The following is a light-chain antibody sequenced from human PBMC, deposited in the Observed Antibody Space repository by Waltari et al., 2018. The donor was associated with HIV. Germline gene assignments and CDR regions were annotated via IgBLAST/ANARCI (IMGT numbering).Light chain of an antibody. CDR3: HQYVSLLLFT. Sequence: EIVLTQSPGTLSLSPGERATLSCRLSQSVSSSYLAWYQQKPGQAPRLLIYAASSWATCIPFRFSCSVSVTYFTLTISILEPEDFAFYYCHQYVSLLLFTFGPVFKVYIK. J-gene: IGKJ3*01. CDR1: QSVSSSY. V-gene: IGKV3-20*01. CDR2: AAS.